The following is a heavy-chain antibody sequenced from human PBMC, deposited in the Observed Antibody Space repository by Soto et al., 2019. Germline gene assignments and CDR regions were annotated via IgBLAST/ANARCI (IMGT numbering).Heavy chain of an antibody. J-gene: IGHJ6*02. D-gene: IGHD3-16*01. V-gene: IGHV2-5*01. CDR1: GFSLNSGGGG. Sequence: QITLKESGPTQVKPTQTLTLTCTLSGFSLNSGGGGVVWIRQAPEKALEWLELIYWKDDKLYSPSRRSRLTLTKDTSTNHIVLTMTNVSPGDTGTYDWEHRPNLGMNGLGPWGHVNTVTVSS. CDR2: IYWKDDK. CDR3: EHRPNLGMNGLGP.